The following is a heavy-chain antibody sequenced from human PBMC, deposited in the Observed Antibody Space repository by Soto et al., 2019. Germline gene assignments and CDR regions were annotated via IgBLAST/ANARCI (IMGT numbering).Heavy chain of an antibody. D-gene: IGHD5-12*01. Sequence: EVQLLESGGNLVQPGGALRLSCAASGFTFSSYGMTWVRQAPGKGLEWISAITGSGGSTYYADSVKGRFTISRDNSKNTLYLQMNSLRADDTAVYYCAKGARVEVATTYSDYWGQGTLVTVSS. V-gene: IGHV3-23*01. CDR2: ITGSGGST. CDR3: AKGARVEVATTYSDY. CDR1: GFTFSSYG. J-gene: IGHJ4*02.